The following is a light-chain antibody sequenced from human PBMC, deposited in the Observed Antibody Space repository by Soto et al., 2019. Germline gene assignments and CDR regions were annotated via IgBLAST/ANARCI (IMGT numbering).Light chain of an antibody. Sequence: DIQMTQSPSSLSAFVGDRVTITCRASQSISTWLAWYQQKPGKAPQLLIHDASSLQSGAPSRFSGSGSGTEFTLTISSLQPDDFATYFCQHQRTFGQGTKVEIK. CDR3: QHQRT. V-gene: IGKV1-5*01. CDR2: DAS. J-gene: IGKJ1*01. CDR1: QSISTW.